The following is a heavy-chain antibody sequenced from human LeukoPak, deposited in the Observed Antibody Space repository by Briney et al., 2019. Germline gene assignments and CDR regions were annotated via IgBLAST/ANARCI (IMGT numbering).Heavy chain of an antibody. CDR1: GYTFTSYD. Sequence: ASVKVSCKASGYTFTSYDINWVRQATGQGLEWMGWMNPNSGNTGYAQKFQGRVTITRNTSISTAYMELSSLRSEDTAVYYCARGIGYCSSTSCYKDDAFDIWGQGTMVTVSS. V-gene: IGHV1-8*03. CDR3: ARGIGYCSSTSCYKDDAFDI. D-gene: IGHD2-2*02. J-gene: IGHJ3*02. CDR2: MNPNSGNT.